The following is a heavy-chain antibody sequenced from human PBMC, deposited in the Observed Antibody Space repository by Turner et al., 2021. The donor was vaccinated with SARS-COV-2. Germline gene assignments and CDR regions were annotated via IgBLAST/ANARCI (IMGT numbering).Heavy chain of an antibody. CDR3: ARELPNNWFDP. J-gene: IGHJ5*02. CDR1: GDSISSTLYY. V-gene: IGHV4-61*01. CDR2: IYYRGST. Sequence: QVQLQESGPGLVKPSETLSLTCTVSGDSISSTLYYWGWIRQPPGKGLEWIGYIYYRGSTNYNPSLKSRVTISVDTSKNQFSLKLTSVTAADTAVYFCARELPNNWFDPWGQGTLVTVSS.